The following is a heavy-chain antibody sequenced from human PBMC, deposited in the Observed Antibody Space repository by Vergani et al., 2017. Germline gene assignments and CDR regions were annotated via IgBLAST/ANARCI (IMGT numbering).Heavy chain of an antibody. CDR3: ARVRCSSTSCPKGDYYYYYMDV. J-gene: IGHJ6*03. V-gene: IGHV3-11*06. D-gene: IGHD2-2*01. Sequence: QVQLVESGGGLVKPGGSLRLSCAASGFTFSDYYMSWIRQAPGXGLEWVSYISSSSSYIYYAGSVKGRFTITRDNAKNSLYLQMNSLRAEDTAVYYCARVRCSSTSCPKGDYYYYYMDVWGKGTTVTVSS. CDR1: GFTFSDYY. CDR2: ISSSSSYI.